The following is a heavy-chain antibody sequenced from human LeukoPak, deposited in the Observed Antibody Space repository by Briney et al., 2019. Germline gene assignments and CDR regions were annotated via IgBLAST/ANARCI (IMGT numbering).Heavy chain of an antibody. Sequence: TGVSLRLSCAASGFTFSSYAMHWVRQAPGKGLEWVAVISYDGSNKYYADSVKGRFTISRDNSKNTLYLQMNSLRAEDTAVYYCARRGFGDWGQGTLVTVSS. J-gene: IGHJ4*02. CDR2: ISYDGSNK. CDR3: ARRGFGD. CDR1: GFTFSSYA. D-gene: IGHD3-10*01. V-gene: IGHV3-30-3*01.